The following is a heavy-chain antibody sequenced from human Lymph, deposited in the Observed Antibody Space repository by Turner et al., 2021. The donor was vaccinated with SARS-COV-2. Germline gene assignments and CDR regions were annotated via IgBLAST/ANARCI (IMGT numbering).Heavy chain of an antibody. V-gene: IGHV3-20*01. D-gene: IGHD7-27*01. CDR2: INWNGGST. CDR3: ARGTGAADY. Sequence: EVQLVESGGGVVRPGGSLRLSCPASGFTVDDYGMSWVRQAPGRGLEWVSNINWNGGSTGYADSVKGRFTISRDNAKNSLYLQVNSLRAEDTALYHCARGTGAADYWGQGTLVTVSS. CDR1: GFTVDDYG. J-gene: IGHJ4*02.